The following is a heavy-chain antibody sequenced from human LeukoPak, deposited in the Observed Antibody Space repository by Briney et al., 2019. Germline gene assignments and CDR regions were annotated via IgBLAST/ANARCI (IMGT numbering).Heavy chain of an antibody. CDR2: IYYSGST. Sequence: SETVSLTCTVSGGSISSYYWSWIRQPPGKGLEWIGYIYYSGSTNYNPSLKSRVTISVDTSKNQFSLKLSSVTAADTAVYYCARHRAGTYYYYYGMDVWGQGTTVTVSS. J-gene: IGHJ6*02. V-gene: IGHV4-59*08. D-gene: IGHD6-19*01. CDR3: ARHRAGTYYYYYGMDV. CDR1: GGSISSYY.